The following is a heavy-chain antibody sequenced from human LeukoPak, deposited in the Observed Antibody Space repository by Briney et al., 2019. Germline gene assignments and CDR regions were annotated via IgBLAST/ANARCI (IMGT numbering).Heavy chain of an antibody. CDR3: VRPNHAPLADPWFDP. D-gene: IGHD6-19*01. Sequence: PSETLSLTCTVSGASISDYYWGWIRQPPGKGLEWIAYIYSSGTTNYNPSLKSRVTISLDTYKNQFSLKLSSVTAADTAVYYCVRPNHAPLADPWFDPWGQGTLVIVSS. J-gene: IGHJ5*02. CDR1: GASISDYY. V-gene: IGHV4-59*08. CDR2: IYSSGTT.